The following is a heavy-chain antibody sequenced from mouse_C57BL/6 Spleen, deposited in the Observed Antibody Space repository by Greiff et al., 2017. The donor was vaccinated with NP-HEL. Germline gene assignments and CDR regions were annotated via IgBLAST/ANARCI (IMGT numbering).Heavy chain of an antibody. CDR3: ARDCSSEYFDIGD. Sequence: EVQLQQSGPELVKPGASVKIPCKASGYTFTDYNMDWVKQSPGKSLEWIGAINPNTGGTIYTHQFKGKATLTVDKSSSTPYMELRSLTSEDTAVYYCARDCSSEYFDIGDWGQGTTVTVST. J-gene: IGHJ4*01. CDR1: GYTFTDYN. D-gene: IGHD3-1*01. CDR2: INPNTGGT. V-gene: IGHV1-18*01.